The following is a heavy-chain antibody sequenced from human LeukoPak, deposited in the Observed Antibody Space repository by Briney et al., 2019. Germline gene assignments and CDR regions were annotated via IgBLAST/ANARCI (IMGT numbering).Heavy chain of an antibody. CDR3: ARDHDILTGPSAGDAFDI. V-gene: IGHV1-18*01. Sequence: ASVKVSCKASGYTFTSYGISWVRQAPGQGLEWMGWISAYNGNTNYAQKLQGRVTMTTDTSTSTAYMELRSLRSDDTAVYYCARDHDILTGPSAGDAFDIWGQGTMVTVSS. CDR2: ISAYNGNT. CDR1: GYTFTSYG. J-gene: IGHJ3*02. D-gene: IGHD3-9*01.